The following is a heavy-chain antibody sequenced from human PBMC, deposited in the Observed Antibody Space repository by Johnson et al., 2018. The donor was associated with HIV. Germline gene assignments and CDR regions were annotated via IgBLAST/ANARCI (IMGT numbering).Heavy chain of an antibody. Sequence: QVQLVESGGCVVQPGGSLRLSCAASGFTFSSYGMHWVRQAPGKGLEWVAFIRYDGSNKYYADSVKGRFTISRDNSKNTLYLQMNSLRAEDTAVYYCAKGGPVLQFLEWSQEAFDIWGQGTEVTVSS. CDR1: GFTFSSYG. V-gene: IGHV3-30*02. D-gene: IGHD3-3*01. CDR3: AKGGPVLQFLEWSQEAFDI. J-gene: IGHJ3*02. CDR2: IRYDGSNK.